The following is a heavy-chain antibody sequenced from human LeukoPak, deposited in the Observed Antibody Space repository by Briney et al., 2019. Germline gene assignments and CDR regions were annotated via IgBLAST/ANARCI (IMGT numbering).Heavy chain of an antibody. Sequence: GGSLRLSCATSGFTFSSNAMHWVRQAPGRGLEWVAVVSYDGNNKYYADSVKGRFTISRDNSKNTLYLQMNSLRTEDTAVYYCARGSGSSAYYPVDYWGQGTLVTVSS. CDR3: ARGSGSSAYYPVDY. D-gene: IGHD3-22*01. V-gene: IGHV3-30-3*01. J-gene: IGHJ4*02. CDR1: GFTFSSNA. CDR2: VSYDGNNK.